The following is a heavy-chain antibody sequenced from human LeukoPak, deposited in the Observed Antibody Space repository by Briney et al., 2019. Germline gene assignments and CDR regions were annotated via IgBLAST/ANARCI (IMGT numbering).Heavy chain of an antibody. CDR1: GFTFNSYE. CDR3: ARLWFGELSHHDY. V-gene: IGHV3-48*03. CDR2: ISSSGKTA. J-gene: IGHJ4*02. D-gene: IGHD3-10*01. Sequence: GGSLRLSCAASGFTFNSYEMNWVRQAPGKGLEWLSYISSSGKTAYYADSVKGRFTISRDNAKNSLYLQMNSLRAEDTAVYYCARLWFGELSHHDYWGQGTLVTVSS.